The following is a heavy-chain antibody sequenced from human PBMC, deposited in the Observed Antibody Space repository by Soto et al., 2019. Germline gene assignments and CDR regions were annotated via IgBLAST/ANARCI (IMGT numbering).Heavy chain of an antibody. CDR1: GYTFTSYG. D-gene: IGHD3-3*01. J-gene: IGHJ5*02. CDR3: ARDRPPPTTITIFGGSKNLNWFDP. CDR2: ISAYNGNT. V-gene: IGHV1-18*01. Sequence: QVPLVQSGAEVKKPGASVKVSCKASGYTFTSYGISWVRQAPGQGLEWMGWISAYNGNTNYAQKLQGRVTMTTDTSTSTAYMELRSLRSDDTAVYYCARDRPPPTTITIFGGSKNLNWFDPWGQGTLVTVSS.